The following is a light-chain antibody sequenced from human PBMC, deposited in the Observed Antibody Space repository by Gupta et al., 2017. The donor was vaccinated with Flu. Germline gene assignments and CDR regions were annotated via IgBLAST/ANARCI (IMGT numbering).Light chain of an antibody. Sequence: VVRTQPPLPLPVTLGQPASLSCRSSQSPVYSDGNTYLHWFQHRPGQSPRRLIYQVSHRESGVPDRFSGSGSGTDFTLKISRVEAEDVGVYYYMQGSRWPWAFGQGTKVEIK. CDR2: QVS. CDR1: QSPVYSDGNTY. CDR3: MQGSRWPWA. V-gene: IGKV2-30*01. J-gene: IGKJ1*01.